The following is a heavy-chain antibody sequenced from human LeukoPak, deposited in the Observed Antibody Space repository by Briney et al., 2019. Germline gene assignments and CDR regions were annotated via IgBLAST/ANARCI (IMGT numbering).Heavy chain of an antibody. V-gene: IGHV3-11*01. CDR3: ARGLSYQPLPQPLGY. CDR1: GFTFSDYH. Sequence: PGGSLRLSCAASGFTFSDYHMSWIRQASGKGLEWVSYISSSASTIYYADSVKGRFTISRDNAKNSLYLQMNSLRAEDTAVYYCARGLSYQPLPQPLGYWGQGTLVTVSS. CDR2: ISSSASTI. D-gene: IGHD2-2*01. J-gene: IGHJ4*02.